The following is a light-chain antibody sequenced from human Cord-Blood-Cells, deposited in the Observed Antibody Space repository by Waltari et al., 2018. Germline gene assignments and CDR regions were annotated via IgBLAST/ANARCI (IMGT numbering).Light chain of an antibody. CDR3: GSYAGSYTWV. J-gene: IGLJ3*02. Sequence: QSALTQPRSVSGSPGQSVTISCTGTSSDVGGYNYVSWYQEHPGKAPKLMIYDVSKRPSGVPDRFAGSKSGNTASLTISGLQAEDDADYYCGSYAGSYTWVFGGGTKLTVL. CDR1: SSDVGGYNY. V-gene: IGLV2-11*01. CDR2: DVS.